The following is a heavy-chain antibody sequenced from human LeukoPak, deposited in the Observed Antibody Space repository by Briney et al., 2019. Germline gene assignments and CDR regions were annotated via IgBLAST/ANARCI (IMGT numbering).Heavy chain of an antibody. Sequence: ASVKVSCKASGYTFTGYYMHWVRQAPGQGLEWMGWINPNSGGTNYAQKFQGRVTMTRDTSISTAYMELSRLRSDDTAVYYCARPRGGGSGSYSYWGQGTLVTVSS. CDR1: GYTFTGYY. J-gene: IGHJ4*02. V-gene: IGHV1-2*02. D-gene: IGHD3-10*01. CDR3: ARPRGGGSGSYSY. CDR2: INPNSGGT.